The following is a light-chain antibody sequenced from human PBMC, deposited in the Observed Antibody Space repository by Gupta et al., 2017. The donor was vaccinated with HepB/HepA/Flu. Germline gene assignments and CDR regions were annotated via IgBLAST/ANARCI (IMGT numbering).Light chain of an antibody. Sequence: DIVMPQSPDSLAVSLGERATINCKSSQSVLYSSNNKNSLAWHQKKTGQPPKLLSYWASTRVSGVTDRFSGSGSGKDLTLTISSRQAEDVAVYHCHQYYTTPWTFGQGTKVEI. CDR2: WAS. J-gene: IGKJ1*01. CDR1: QSVLYSSNNKNS. CDR3: HQYYTTPWT. V-gene: IGKV4-1*01.